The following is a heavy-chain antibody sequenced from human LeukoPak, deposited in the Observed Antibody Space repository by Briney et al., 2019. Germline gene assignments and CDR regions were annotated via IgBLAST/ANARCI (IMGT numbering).Heavy chain of an antibody. CDR1: GFTFSSND. CDR2: ISCGGST. J-gene: IGHJ5*02. CDR3: ARGDNWFDP. Sequence: PGGSLRLSCAASGFTFSSNDMSWVRQAPGKGREWVSVISCGGSTYYADSVKGRFTISRDNSKNTLYLQMNRLRAEDTAVYYCARGDNWFDPWGQGTLVTVSS. V-gene: IGHV3-53*01.